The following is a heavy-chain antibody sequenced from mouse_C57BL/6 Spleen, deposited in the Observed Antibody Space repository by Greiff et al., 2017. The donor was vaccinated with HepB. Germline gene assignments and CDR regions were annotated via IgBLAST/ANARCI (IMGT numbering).Heavy chain of an antibody. J-gene: IGHJ4*01. Sequence: QVQLQQSGPELVKPGASVKISCKASGYAFSSSWMNWVKQRPGKGLEWIGRIYPGDGDTNYNGKFKGKATLTADKSSSTAYMQLSSLTSEDSAVYFCARHVYYAMDYWGQGTSVTVSS. CDR2: IYPGDGDT. CDR3: ARHVYYAMDY. V-gene: IGHV1-82*01. CDR1: GYAFSSSW.